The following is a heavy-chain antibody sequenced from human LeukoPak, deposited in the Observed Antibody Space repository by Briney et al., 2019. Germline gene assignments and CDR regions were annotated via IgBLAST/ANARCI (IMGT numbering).Heavy chain of an antibody. D-gene: IGHD3-22*01. CDR1: GGTFSSYA. V-gene: IGHV1-2*06. J-gene: IGHJ3*02. CDR2: INPNSGGT. CDR3: ARTYYYDSSGYYPKTHDAFDI. Sequence: GASVKVSCKASGGTFSSYAISWVRQAPGQGLEWMGRINPNSGGTNYAQKFQGRVTMTRDTSISTAYMELSRLRSDDTAVYYCARTYYYDSSGYYPKTHDAFDIWGQGTMVTVSS.